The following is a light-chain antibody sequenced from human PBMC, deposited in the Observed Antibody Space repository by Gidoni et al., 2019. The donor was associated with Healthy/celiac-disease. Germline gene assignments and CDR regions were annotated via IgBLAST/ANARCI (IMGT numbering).Light chain of an antibody. V-gene: IGLV3-1*01. CDR3: QAWDSSIVV. Sequence: SYELTPPPSVSVSPGQTASIPCSGDKLGDKYACWYQQKPGQSPVLVIYQDSKRPSGIPERFSGSNSGNTATLTISGTQAMDEADYYCQAWDSSIVVFGGGTKLTVL. CDR2: QDS. J-gene: IGLJ2*01. CDR1: KLGDKY.